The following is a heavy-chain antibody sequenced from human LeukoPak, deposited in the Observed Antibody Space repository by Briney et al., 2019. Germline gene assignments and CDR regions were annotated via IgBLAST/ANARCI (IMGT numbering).Heavy chain of an antibody. V-gene: IGHV4-59*01. D-gene: IGHD3-3*01. Sequence: PSETLSLACTVSGGSISSYYWSWLRQPPGKGLEWLGYIYYSGSNNYNPSLKSRVTISVDTSKNQFSLKLSSVTAADTAVYYCARSDLGTGYYDFWSGYPNYYYYGMDVWGQGTTATVSS. CDR1: GGSISSYY. J-gene: IGHJ6*02. CDR3: ARSDLGTGYYDFWSGYPNYYYYGMDV. CDR2: IYYSGSN.